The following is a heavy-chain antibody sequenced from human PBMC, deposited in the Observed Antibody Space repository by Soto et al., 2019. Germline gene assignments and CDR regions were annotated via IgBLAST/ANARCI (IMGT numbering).Heavy chain of an antibody. CDR3: AADVPYYDILTGYSPAEGYFDY. V-gene: IGHV1-58*02. J-gene: IGHJ4*02. Sequence: ASVKVSCKASGFTFTSSAMQWVRQARGQRLEWIGWIVVGSGNTNYAQKFQERVTITRDMSTSTAYMELSSLRSEDTAVYYCAADVPYYDILTGYSPAEGYFDYWGQGTLVTVSS. CDR1: GFTFTSSA. CDR2: IVVGSGNT. D-gene: IGHD3-9*01.